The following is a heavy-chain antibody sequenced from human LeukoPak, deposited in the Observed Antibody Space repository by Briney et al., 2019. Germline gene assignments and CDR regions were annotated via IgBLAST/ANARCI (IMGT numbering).Heavy chain of an antibody. CDR3: TRGGHNNYYDGMDV. V-gene: IGHV3-73*01. J-gene: IGHJ6*02. D-gene: IGHD5-24*01. Sequence: GGSLRLSCAASGFTFSGSTMHWVRQASGKGLEWVGRIRSKANSYATAYAASVKGRFTISGDDSKNTAYLQMNSLKTEDTAVYYCTRGGHNNYYDGMDVWGQGTTVIVSS. CDR1: GFTFSGST. CDR2: IRSKANSYAT.